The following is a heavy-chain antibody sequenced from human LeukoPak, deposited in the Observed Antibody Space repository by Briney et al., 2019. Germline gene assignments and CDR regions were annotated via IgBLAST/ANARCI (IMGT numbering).Heavy chain of an antibody. D-gene: IGHD1-26*01. Sequence: GGSLRLSCSASGFTFSSYAMHWVRQAPGKGLEYVSAISSNGGSTYYADSVKGRFTISRDNSKSTLYLQMSSLRAEDTAVYYCVMGARWPDAFDIWGQGTMVTVSS. V-gene: IGHV3-64D*06. CDR3: VMGARWPDAFDI. CDR2: ISSNGGST. J-gene: IGHJ3*02. CDR1: GFTFSSYA.